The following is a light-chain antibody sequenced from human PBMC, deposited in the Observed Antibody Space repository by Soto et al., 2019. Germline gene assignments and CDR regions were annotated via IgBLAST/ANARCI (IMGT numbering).Light chain of an antibody. CDR2: DAS. Sequence: DIQKTQSPSTLSASVGDRVTITCRASQSISDRLAWYQQKAGKAPNLLIYDASSLKSGVPLRFSGGGSGMEITLIITSLQPYDFATYYCQQYNPYSLSAFGPGAKVDIK. J-gene: IGKJ3*01. CDR1: QSISDR. V-gene: IGKV1-5*01. CDR3: QQYNPYSLSA.